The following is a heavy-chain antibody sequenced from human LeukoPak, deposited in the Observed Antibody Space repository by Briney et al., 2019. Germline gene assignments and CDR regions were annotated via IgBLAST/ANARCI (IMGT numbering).Heavy chain of an antibody. Sequence: SETLSLTCAVYGGSFSGYYWSWIRQPPGKGLEWIGEINHSGSTNYNPSLKSRVTISVDTSKNQFSLKLSSVTAADTAVYFCVRLVGGDIDYWGQGTLVTVSS. V-gene: IGHV4-34*01. D-gene: IGHD5-12*01. CDR2: INHSGST. CDR3: VRLVGGDIDY. CDR1: GGSFSGYY. J-gene: IGHJ4*02.